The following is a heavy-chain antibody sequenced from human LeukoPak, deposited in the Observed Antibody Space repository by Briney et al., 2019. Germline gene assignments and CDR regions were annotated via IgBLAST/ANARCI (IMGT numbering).Heavy chain of an antibody. CDR1: GGSISSSSYY. CDR3: ARFSQWLFDY. V-gene: IGHV4-39*01. Sequence: SETLSLTCTVSGGSISSSSYYWGWIRQPPGKGLVWIGSIYYSGSTYYNPSLKSRVTISVDTSKNQFSLKLSSVTAADTAVYYCARFSQWLFDYWGQGTLVTVSS. CDR2: IYYSGST. D-gene: IGHD6-19*01. J-gene: IGHJ4*02.